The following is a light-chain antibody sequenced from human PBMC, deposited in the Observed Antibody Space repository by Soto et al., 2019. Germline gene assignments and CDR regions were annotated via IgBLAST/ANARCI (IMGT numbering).Light chain of an antibody. CDR3: SSYTSSSTLV. Sequence: QSALTQPASVSGSPGQSITISCTGTSSDVGGYNYVSWYQQHPGKAPKLIIYEVSNRPSGFSNRFSGSKSGNTASLTISGLQAEDEADYYCSSYTSSSTLVFGTGTKVT. J-gene: IGLJ1*01. CDR1: SSDVGGYNY. CDR2: EVS. V-gene: IGLV2-14*01.